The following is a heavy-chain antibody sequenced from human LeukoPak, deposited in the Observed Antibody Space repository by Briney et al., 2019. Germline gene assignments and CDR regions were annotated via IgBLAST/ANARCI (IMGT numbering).Heavy chain of an antibody. CDR3: ARDYYDSSGWTRPIDY. J-gene: IGHJ4*02. Sequence: PGGSLRLSCAASGFTFSSYSMNWVRQAPGKGLEWVSYISSSSSTIYYADSVKGRFTISRDNAKNSLYLQMNSLRDGDTAVYYCARDYYDSSGWTRPIDYWGQGTLVTVSS. CDR1: GFTFSSYS. D-gene: IGHD3-22*01. V-gene: IGHV3-48*02. CDR2: ISSSSSTI.